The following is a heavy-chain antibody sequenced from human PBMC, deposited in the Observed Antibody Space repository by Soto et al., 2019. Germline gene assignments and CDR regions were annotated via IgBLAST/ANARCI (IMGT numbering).Heavy chain of an antibody. D-gene: IGHD2-21*02. Sequence: EVQLVESGGGLVKPGGSLRLSCAASGFTFSSYSMNWVRQAPGKGLEWVSSISSSSSYIYYADSVKGRFTISRDNAKNALYLQINSLISEVTAVYYCARDPLIGGDRGWFDAWGQGTLVTVSS. CDR1: GFTFSSYS. V-gene: IGHV3-21*01. CDR3: ARDPLIGGDRGWFDA. CDR2: ISSSSSYI. J-gene: IGHJ5*02.